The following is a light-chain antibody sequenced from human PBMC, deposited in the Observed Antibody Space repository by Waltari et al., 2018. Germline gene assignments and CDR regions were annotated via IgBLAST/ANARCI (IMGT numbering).Light chain of an antibody. Sequence: DIQMTQSPSSVSASVGDRVTITCRASQGISTWLARYQQKPGKAPNLLIYAASTLQSGVPSRFSGSGSGTDFTLTISSLQPEDFATYFCQQSNSIPLTFGGGTKVEIK. CDR1: QGISTW. CDR2: AAS. CDR3: QQSNSIPLT. V-gene: IGKV1-12*01. J-gene: IGKJ4*01.